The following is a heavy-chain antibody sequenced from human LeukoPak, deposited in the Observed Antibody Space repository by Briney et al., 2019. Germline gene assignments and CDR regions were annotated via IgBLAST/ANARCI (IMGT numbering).Heavy chain of an antibody. J-gene: IGHJ4*02. V-gene: IGHV1-18*01. CDR1: GYTFTSYG. Sequence: ASVTVSCKASGYTFTSYGISWVRQAPGQGLEWMGWISAYNGNTNYAQKLQGRVTMTTDTSTSTAYMELRSLRSDDTAVYYCARRRSGLFYFDYWGQGTLVTVSS. D-gene: IGHD3-10*01. CDR2: ISAYNGNT. CDR3: ARRRSGLFYFDY.